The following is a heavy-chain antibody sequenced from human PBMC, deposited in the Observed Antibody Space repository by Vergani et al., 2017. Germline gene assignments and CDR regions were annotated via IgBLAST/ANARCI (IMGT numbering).Heavy chain of an antibody. CDR2: IYYSGST. V-gene: IGHV4-39*07. Sequence: QVQLQESGPGLVKPSETLSLTCTVSGGSISSSSYYWGWIRQPPGKGLEWIGSIYYSGSTYYNPSLKSRVTISVDTSKNQFSLKLSSVTAADTAVYSCARGVTIFGSNFYYYMDVWGKGTTVTVSS. CDR3: ARGVTIFGSNFYYYMDV. J-gene: IGHJ6*03. CDR1: GGSISSSSYY. D-gene: IGHD3-3*01.